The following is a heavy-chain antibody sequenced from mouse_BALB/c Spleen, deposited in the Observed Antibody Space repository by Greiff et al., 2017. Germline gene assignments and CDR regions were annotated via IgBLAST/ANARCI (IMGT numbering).Heavy chain of an antibody. D-gene: IGHD1-1*01. CDR3: TRNYGSTLYAMGY. Sequence: EVKLEESGGGLVQPGGSMKLSCVASGFTFSNYWMNWVRQSPEKGLEWVAEIRLKSNNYATHYAESVKGRFTISRDDSKSSVYLQMNNLRAEDTGIYYCTRNYGSTLYAMGYWGQGTSVTVSS. CDR1: GFTFSNYW. V-gene: IGHV6-6*02. J-gene: IGHJ4*01. CDR2: IRLKSNNYAT.